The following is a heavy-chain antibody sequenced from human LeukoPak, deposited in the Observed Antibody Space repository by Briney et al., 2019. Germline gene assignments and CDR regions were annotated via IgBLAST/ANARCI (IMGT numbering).Heavy chain of an antibody. CDR2: ISAYDGNT. V-gene: IGHV1-18*01. J-gene: IGHJ5*02. Sequence: ASVKVSCKASGYTFSSYGITWVRQAPGQGLEWMGWISAYDGNTNYAEKLQGRVTMTTDTSTSTAYMELRSLTSDDTAVYYCARWTSGWWNWFDPWGQGTLVTVSS. D-gene: IGHD6-19*01. CDR3: ARWTSGWWNWFDP. CDR1: GYTFSSYG.